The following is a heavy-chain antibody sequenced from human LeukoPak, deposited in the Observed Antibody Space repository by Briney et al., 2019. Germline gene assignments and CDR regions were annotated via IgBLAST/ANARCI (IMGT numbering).Heavy chain of an antibody. Sequence: GGSLRLSCAASGFTFSSYGMDWVRQAPCKGLEWVAVIWYDGSNKYYADSVKGRFTISRDNSKNTLYLQMNSLRAEDTAVYYCARVSQGYFDLWGRGTLVTVSS. CDR1: GFTFSSYG. J-gene: IGHJ2*01. V-gene: IGHV3-33*01. CDR3: ARVSQGYFDL. CDR2: IWYDGSNK.